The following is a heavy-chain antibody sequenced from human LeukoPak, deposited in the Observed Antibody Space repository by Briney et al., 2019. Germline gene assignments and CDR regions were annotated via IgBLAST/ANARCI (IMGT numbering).Heavy chain of an antibody. D-gene: IGHD5-18*01. Sequence: PGRSLRLSCTGSGFTFGDHAMSWVRQAPGKGLEWVGFIRSKAYRGTTEYAPSVKGRFSISRDDSASIAYLQMNSLKTEDTAVYYCARGPIQLWIHNAMDVWGQGTTVTVSS. J-gene: IGHJ6*02. CDR2: IRSKAYRGTT. CDR1: GFTFGDHA. CDR3: ARGPIQLWIHNAMDV. V-gene: IGHV3-49*04.